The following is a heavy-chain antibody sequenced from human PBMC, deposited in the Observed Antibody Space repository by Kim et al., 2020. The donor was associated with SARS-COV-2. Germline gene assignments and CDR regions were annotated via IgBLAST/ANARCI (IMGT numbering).Heavy chain of an antibody. V-gene: IGHV3-30*18. D-gene: IGHD2-15*01. Sequence: GGSLRLSCAASGFTFSSYGMHWVRQAPGKGLEWVAVISYDGSNKYYADSVKGRFTISRDNSKNTLYLQMNSLRAEDTAVYYCAKDGGSSSRSHFDYWGQGTLVTVSS. CDR1: GFTFSSYG. J-gene: IGHJ4*02. CDR3: AKDGGSSSRSHFDY. CDR2: ISYDGSNK.